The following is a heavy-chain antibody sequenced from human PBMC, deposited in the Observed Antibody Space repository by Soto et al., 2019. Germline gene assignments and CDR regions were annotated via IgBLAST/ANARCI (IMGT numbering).Heavy chain of an antibody. Sequence: GGSLRFSCAASGFTFSSYWMSWVRQAPGKGLEWVANIKQDGSEKYYVDSVKGQFTISRDNAKNSLYLQMNSLRAEDTAVYYCARDWATIVTYYYYYMDVWGKGTTVTVSS. D-gene: IGHD5-12*01. J-gene: IGHJ6*03. CDR1: GFTFSSYW. CDR2: IKQDGSEK. CDR3: ARDWATIVTYYYYYMDV. V-gene: IGHV3-7*01.